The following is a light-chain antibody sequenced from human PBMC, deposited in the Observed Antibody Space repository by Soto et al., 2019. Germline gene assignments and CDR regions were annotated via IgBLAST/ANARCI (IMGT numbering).Light chain of an antibody. V-gene: IGLV2-18*02. CDR2: DVS. CDR3: SSYTSSNTYV. Sequence: QSVLTQPPSLSGSPGHSVAISCPGNSSDVGSYNRVSWYQQPPGSAPKLMIYDVSNRPSGVPDRFSGSKSGNAASLTISGLQAEDEADYYCSSYTSSNTYVFGTGTKVTVL. CDR1: SSDVGSYNR. J-gene: IGLJ1*01.